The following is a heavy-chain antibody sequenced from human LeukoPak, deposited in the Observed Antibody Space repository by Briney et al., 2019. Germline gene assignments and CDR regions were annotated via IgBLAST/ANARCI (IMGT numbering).Heavy chain of an antibody. D-gene: IGHD6-13*01. Sequence: PGGSLRLSCAASGFTFSSYSMNWVHQAPGKGLEWVSSISSSSSYIYYADSVKGRFTISRDNAKNSLYLQMNSLRAEDTAVYYCGLIAAAYNWFDPWGQGTLVTVSS. CDR2: ISSSSSYI. CDR3: GLIAAAYNWFDP. CDR1: GFTFSSYS. V-gene: IGHV3-21*01. J-gene: IGHJ5*02.